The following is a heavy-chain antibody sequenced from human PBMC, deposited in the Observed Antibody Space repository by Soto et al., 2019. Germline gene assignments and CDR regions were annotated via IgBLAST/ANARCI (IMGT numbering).Heavy chain of an antibody. J-gene: IGHJ4*02. CDR1: GGSVSCNSAA. CDR2: TYYRSKWYN. CDR3: AQAAGYYSTWYFDY. Sequence: SQNPSPPCAISGGSVSCNSAALNWIRQSPSRGLEWLGRTYYRSKWYNDYAVSVKSRITINPDTSKNQFSLQLNSVTPEDTAVYYCAQAAGYYSTWYFDYWGQGTLVTVSS. D-gene: IGHD6-13*01. V-gene: IGHV6-1*01.